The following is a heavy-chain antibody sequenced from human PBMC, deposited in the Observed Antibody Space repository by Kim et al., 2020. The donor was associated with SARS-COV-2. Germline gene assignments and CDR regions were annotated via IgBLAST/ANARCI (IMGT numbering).Heavy chain of an antibody. Sequence: KGRFTISRDNSKNTQYLQMNSLRAEDTAVYYCARVSGSGRSHYYYYGMDVWGQGTTVTVSS. V-gene: IGHV3-30*01. CDR3: ARVSGSGRSHYYYYGMDV. J-gene: IGHJ6*02. D-gene: IGHD3-10*01.